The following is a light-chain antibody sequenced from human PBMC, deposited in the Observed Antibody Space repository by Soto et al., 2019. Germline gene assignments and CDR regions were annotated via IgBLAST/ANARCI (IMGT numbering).Light chain of an antibody. J-gene: IGKJ2*01. CDR1: QSVSSN. CDR3: QQYNNWPPMYT. CDR2: GAS. Sequence: EIVMTQSPATLSVSPGERATLSCRASQSVSSNLAWYQQKPGQAPRLLIYGASTRATGIPARFSGSGSGTDFTLNISSLQSEDFAVYYCQQYNNWPPMYTFGQGTKLEIK. V-gene: IGKV3-15*01.